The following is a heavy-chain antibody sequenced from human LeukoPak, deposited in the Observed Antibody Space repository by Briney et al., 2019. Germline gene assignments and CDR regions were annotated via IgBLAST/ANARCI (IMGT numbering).Heavy chain of an antibody. D-gene: IGHD2-21*02. Sequence: GGSLRLSCVVSGFTFNRCWMNWVRQAPGKGLEWVAHINPDGRDTYYVDSVKGRFTISRDNAQNSMYLQMNSLRVEGTAVYYCTSWGDTTAEYFQRWGQGTLVTVSS. J-gene: IGHJ1*01. CDR3: TSWGDTTAEYFQR. CDR1: GFTFNRCW. V-gene: IGHV3-7*01. CDR2: INPDGRDT.